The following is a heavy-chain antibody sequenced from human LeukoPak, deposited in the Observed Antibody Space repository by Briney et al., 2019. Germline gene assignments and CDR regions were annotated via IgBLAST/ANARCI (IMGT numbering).Heavy chain of an antibody. CDR3: ARRRDGYNLYYFDY. J-gene: IGHJ4*02. Sequence: PSETLSLTCTFSGGSISNYYWSWVRQPPGRGLEWIGCIYYIGSTNYNPSLKSRVTISVDTSKNQFSLKVSSVSAADTAVYYCARRRDGYNLYYFDYWGQGILVTVSS. V-gene: IGHV4-59*08. CDR2: IYYIGST. D-gene: IGHD5-24*01. CDR1: GGSISNYY.